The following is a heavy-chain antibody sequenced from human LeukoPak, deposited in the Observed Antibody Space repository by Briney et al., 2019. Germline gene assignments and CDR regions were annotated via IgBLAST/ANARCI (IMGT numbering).Heavy chain of an antibody. CDR3: ANPPTVTSFHY. Sequence: PSETLSLTCTVSGYSISSGYYWGWIRQPPGKGLEWVSSINGRGGSTYYADSVKGRFTISRDNSKNTLYLQMNSLRAEDTAIYYCANPPTVTSFHYWGQGTLVTVSS. CDR2: INGRGGST. D-gene: IGHD4-11*01. V-gene: IGHV3-23*01. J-gene: IGHJ4*02. CDR1: GYSISSGYY.